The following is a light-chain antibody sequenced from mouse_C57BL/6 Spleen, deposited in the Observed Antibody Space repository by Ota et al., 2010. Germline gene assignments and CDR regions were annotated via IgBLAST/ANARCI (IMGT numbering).Light chain of an antibody. CDR1: QSLLNXGNQKNY. V-gene: IGKV8-28*01. J-gene: IGKJ2*01. CDR2: GAS. Sequence: DIVMTQSPSSLSVSAGEKVTMSCKSSQSLLNXGNQKNYLAWYQQKPGQPPKLLIYGASTRESGVPDRFTGSGSGTDFTLTISSVQTEDLASLYCQNDHSIRTRFGGG. CDR3: QNDHSIRTR.